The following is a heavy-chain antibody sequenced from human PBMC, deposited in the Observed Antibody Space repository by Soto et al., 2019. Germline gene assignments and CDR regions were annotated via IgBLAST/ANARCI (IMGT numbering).Heavy chain of an antibody. V-gene: IGHV1-69*13. CDR1: GGAFSSFG. J-gene: IGHJ1*01. CDR3: AREASGYDF. CDR2: IIPVFGRP. Sequence: SVKVSCKASGGAFSSFGMSWVRQAPGQGLEWMGGIIPVFGRPNYAQRFRGRLTITADESTNTSYMELIDLTSEDTAVYYCAREASGYDFWGQGTQVTVSS. D-gene: IGHD5-12*01.